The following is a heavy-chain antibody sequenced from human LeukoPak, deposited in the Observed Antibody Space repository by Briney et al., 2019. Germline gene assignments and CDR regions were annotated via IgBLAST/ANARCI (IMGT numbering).Heavy chain of an antibody. CDR1: GGYFTGYY. J-gene: IGHJ4*02. V-gene: IGHV4-4*07. CDR3: ARELYGSGLGPLWY. Sequence: PSETLSLTCTVSGGYFTGYYWSWIRQPAGKGLEWIGRIHTSGSTDYNPSLKSRVTMSVDTSKNQFSLKLTSVTAADTAVYYCARELYGSGLGPLWYWGQGTLVTVSS. D-gene: IGHD6-19*01. CDR2: IHTSGST.